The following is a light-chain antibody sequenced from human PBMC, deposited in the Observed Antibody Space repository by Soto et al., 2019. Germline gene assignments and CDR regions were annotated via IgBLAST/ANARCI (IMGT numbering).Light chain of an antibody. J-gene: IGKJ2*01. Sequence: DIQMTQSPSSLSASVGDRVTITCRASQSITRYLNWYQKKSGEAPRLLIYAASSLQSGVPSRFSGSASGSYFPLISSSLQQEDVATYYCQQSHTPPYTFGRGTKLEI. V-gene: IGKV1-39*01. CDR3: QQSHTPPYT. CDR2: AAS. CDR1: QSITRY.